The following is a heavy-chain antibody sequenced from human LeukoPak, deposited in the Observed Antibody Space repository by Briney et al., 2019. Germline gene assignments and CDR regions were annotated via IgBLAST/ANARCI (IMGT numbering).Heavy chain of an antibody. V-gene: IGHV4-59*08. J-gene: IGHJ4*02. CDR2: IYYSGST. CDR3: ARRSYDILTGYYSLDY. Sequence: SETLSLTCIVSGGSISSYYWSWIRQPPGKGLEWIGYIYYSGSTNYNPSLKSRVTISVDTSKNQFSLKLSSVTAADAAAYYCARRSYDILTGYYSLDYWGQGTLVTVSS. CDR1: GGSISSYY. D-gene: IGHD3-9*01.